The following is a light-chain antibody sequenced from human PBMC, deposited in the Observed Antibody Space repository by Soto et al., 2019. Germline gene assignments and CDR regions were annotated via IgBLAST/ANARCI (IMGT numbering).Light chain of an antibody. V-gene: IGLV1-47*01. CDR2: RNN. CDR3: AVWDDNPSGV. J-gene: IGLJ3*02. Sequence: QSVLTQPPSASGTPGQRVTISCSGSSSNIGSNYVYWYQQLPGTAPKLLIYRNNQRPSGVPDRFSGSKSGTSASLAISGLRSEDEADYYCAVWDDNPSGVFGGGTKLTVL. CDR1: SSNIGSNY.